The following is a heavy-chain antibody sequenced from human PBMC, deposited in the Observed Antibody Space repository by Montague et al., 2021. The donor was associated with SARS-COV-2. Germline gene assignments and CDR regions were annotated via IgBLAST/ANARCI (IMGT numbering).Heavy chain of an antibody. CDR2: IKQSGRA. V-gene: IGHV4-34*01. J-gene: IGHJ4*02. Sequence: SETLSLTCGVYGGSFGDDHWSWIRQPPGKGLEWIGYIKQSGRAKYNPSXXSRVTISVDTSKNQFSLKLTSVTAADTAVYFCARGHLSVSMIVVVFTSASYYFDYWGQGALVTVSS. CDR3: ARGHLSVSMIVVVFTSASYYFDY. CDR1: GGSFGDDH. D-gene: IGHD3-22*01.